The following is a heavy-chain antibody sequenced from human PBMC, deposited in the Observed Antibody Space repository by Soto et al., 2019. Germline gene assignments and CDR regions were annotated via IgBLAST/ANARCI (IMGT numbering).Heavy chain of an antibody. Sequence: QVQLVQSGAEVKKPGSSVKVSCKASGGTFSSYAISWVRQAPGQGLEWMGGIIPIFGTANYAQRFQGRVTITADESTSTAYMELSSLRSEDTAVYYCAREGERRLGVGPFNWFDPWGQGTLVTVSS. V-gene: IGHV1-69*01. CDR1: GGTFSSYA. J-gene: IGHJ5*02. D-gene: IGHD3-16*01. CDR3: AREGERRLGVGPFNWFDP. CDR2: IIPIFGTA.